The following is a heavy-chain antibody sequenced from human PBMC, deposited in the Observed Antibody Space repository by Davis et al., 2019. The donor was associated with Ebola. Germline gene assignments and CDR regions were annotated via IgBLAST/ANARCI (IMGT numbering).Heavy chain of an antibody. V-gene: IGHV1-18*01. J-gene: IGHJ5*02. CDR1: GGTFSSYA. D-gene: IGHD2-15*01. Sequence: ASVKVSCKASGGTFSSYAISWVRQAPGQGLEWMGWISVYNGNTNYAQKLQGRVTMTTDTSTSTAYMELRSLRSDDTAVYYCARDLGYCSGGSCYSTAWFDPWGQGTLVTVSS. CDR2: ISVYNGNT. CDR3: ARDLGYCSGGSCYSTAWFDP.